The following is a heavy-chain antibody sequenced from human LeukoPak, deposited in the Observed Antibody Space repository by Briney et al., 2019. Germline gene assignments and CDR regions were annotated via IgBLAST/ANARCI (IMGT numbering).Heavy chain of an antibody. CDR3: ARDGGSNNYWFDS. J-gene: IGHJ5*01. Sequence: SETLSLTCGVYEGSISDYYGSWRRQPPGKGLEWIGEINRRGTTNYNPSLKTRVTISIDTSKNQFALKLTSVTAADTAVYYCARDGGSNNYWFDSWGQGTLVTVSS. V-gene: IGHV4-34*01. D-gene: IGHD4-23*01. CDR2: INRRGTT. CDR1: EGSISDYY.